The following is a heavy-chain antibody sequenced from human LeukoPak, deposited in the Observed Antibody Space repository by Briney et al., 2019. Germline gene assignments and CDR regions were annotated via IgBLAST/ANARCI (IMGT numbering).Heavy chain of an antibody. Sequence: ETLSLTCTVSGGSISSSSYYWGWIRQAPGKGLEWVANIHQDGSDKYYVDSVKGRFTISRDNAKNSLYLQMNSLRAEDTAVYYCAGGSGYYSTPTYFDYWGQGTLVTVSS. CDR3: AGGSGYYSTPTYFDY. J-gene: IGHJ4*02. CDR2: IHQDGSDK. D-gene: IGHD3-22*01. CDR1: GGSISSSSYY. V-gene: IGHV3-7*04.